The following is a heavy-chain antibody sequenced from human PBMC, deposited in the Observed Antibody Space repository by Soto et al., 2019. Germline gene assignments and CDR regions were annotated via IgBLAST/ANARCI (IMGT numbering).Heavy chain of an antibody. CDR3: ARDRYDILTGRYYYGMDV. V-gene: IGHV3-33*01. D-gene: IGHD3-9*01. CDR1: GFTFSSYG. J-gene: IGHJ6*02. Sequence: QVQLVESGGGVVQPGRSLRLSCAASGFTFSSYGMHWVRQAPGKGLEWVAVIWYDGSNKYYADSVKGRFTISRDNSKNALYLQMNSLRAEDTAVYYCARDRYDILTGRYYYGMDVWGQGTTVTVSS. CDR2: IWYDGSNK.